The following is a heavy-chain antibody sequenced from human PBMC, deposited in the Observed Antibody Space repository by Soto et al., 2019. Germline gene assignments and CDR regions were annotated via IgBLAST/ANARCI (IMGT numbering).Heavy chain of an antibody. V-gene: IGHV3-30*18. CDR3: AKDREMIVPNYFDY. Sequence: GGSLRLSCAASGFTFSSYGMHWVRQAPGKGLEWVAVISYDGSNKYYADSVKGRFTISRDNSKNTLYLQMNSLRAEDTAVYYCAKDREMIVPNYFDYWGQGTLVTVSS. D-gene: IGHD3-22*01. J-gene: IGHJ4*02. CDR2: ISYDGSNK. CDR1: GFTFSSYG.